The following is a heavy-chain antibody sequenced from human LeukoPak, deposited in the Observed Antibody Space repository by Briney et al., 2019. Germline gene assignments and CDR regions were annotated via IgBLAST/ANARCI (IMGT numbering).Heavy chain of an antibody. CDR2: IYPGDSDT. D-gene: IGHD6-13*01. CDR3: ATPSSSWSDAFDI. J-gene: IGHJ3*02. CDR1: GYRFTSYW. V-gene: IGHV5-51*01. Sequence: GESLKISCQVSGYRFTSYWIAWVRQMSGKGLEWMGIIYPGDSDTRYSPSFQGQVTISADKSISTAYLQWSSLKASDTAMYYCATPSSSWSDAFDIWGQGTMVTVSS.